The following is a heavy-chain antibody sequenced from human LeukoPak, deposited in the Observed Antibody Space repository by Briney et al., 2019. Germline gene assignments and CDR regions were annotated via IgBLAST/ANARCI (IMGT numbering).Heavy chain of an antibody. D-gene: IGHD2-2*01. CDR3: ARVNTPDIVVVPAAAFDY. J-gene: IGHJ4*02. V-gene: IGHV3-48*03. CDR1: GFTFSSYE. Sequence: PGGSLRLSCAASGFTFSSYEMNWVRQAPGKGLEWVSYISSSGSTIYYADSVKGRFTISRDNAKNSLFLQMSSLRAEDTAVYYCARVNTPDIVVVPAAAFDYWGQGTLVTVSS. CDR2: ISSSGSTI.